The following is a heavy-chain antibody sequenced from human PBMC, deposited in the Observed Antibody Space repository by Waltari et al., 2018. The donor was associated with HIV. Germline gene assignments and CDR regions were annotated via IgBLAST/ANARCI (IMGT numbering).Heavy chain of an antibody. CDR1: GFTFSTHE. J-gene: IGHJ4*02. V-gene: IGHV3-48*03. D-gene: IGHD1-26*01. CDR2: ISSSGSTI. CDR3: ARDGSSYYGLDY. Sequence: EVQVVESGGGLVQPGGSLRLSCAASGFTFSTHEMNWVRQAPGKGLEWVSCISSSGSTIYYADSVKGRFTSARDNAKNSLYLQMNSLRAEDTAVYFCARDGSSYYGLDYWSRGTLVTVSS.